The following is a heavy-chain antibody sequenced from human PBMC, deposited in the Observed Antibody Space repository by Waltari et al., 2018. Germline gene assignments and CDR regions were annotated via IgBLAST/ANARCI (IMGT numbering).Heavy chain of an antibody. J-gene: IGHJ4*02. CDR3: VRVVPANYFDY. V-gene: IGHV4-38-2*01. CDR1: GYSISPGYY. CDR2: ISHSGSS. D-gene: IGHD2-2*01. Sequence: QVQLQESGPGLVKPSATLSLTCAVSGYSISPGYYWGSIRQPPGKGLEWIGSISHSGSSYSNPSLKSRVTISVDTSKNQFSLKLSSVTAADTAVYYCVRVVPANYFDYWGQGTLVTVSS.